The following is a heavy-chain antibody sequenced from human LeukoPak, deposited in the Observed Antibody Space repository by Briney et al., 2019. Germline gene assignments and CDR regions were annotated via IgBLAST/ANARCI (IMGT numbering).Heavy chain of an antibody. J-gene: IGHJ6*04. CDR3: AELGITMIGGV. V-gene: IGHV3-11*06. CDR2: ISSSSSYI. CDR1: DGSFSGYY. D-gene: IGHD3-10*02. Sequence: LSLTCAVYDGSFSGYYWSWICQPPGKGLEWVSSISSSSSYIYYADSVKGRFTISRDNAKNSLYLQMNSLRAEDTAVYYCAELGITMIGGVWGKGTTVTISS.